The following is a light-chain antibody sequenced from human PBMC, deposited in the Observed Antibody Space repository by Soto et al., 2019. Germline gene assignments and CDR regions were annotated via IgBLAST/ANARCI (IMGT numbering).Light chain of an antibody. CDR2: AAS. V-gene: IGKV1-8*01. CDR1: QGISSY. Sequence: AIRMTQSPSSLSASTGDRVTITCRASQGISSYLAWYQQKPGKAPKLLIYAASTLQSGVPSRFSGSGSGTDFTLTVGCLRSEDLATYYCQRYYSYPRTFGQGTEVEIK. CDR3: QRYYSYPRT. J-gene: IGKJ1*01.